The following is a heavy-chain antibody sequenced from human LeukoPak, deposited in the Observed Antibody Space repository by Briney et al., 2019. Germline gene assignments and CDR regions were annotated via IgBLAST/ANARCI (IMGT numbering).Heavy chain of an antibody. CDR1: GGSISSSNW. CDR2: IYDSGSN. V-gene: IGHV4-4*02. J-gene: IGHJ2*01. Sequence: SETLSLTCAGSGGSISSSNWGGWVRQPRGKGLERIGEIYDSGSNNYNPSGKSRVTISVYKSKNQSSLKLSSVTAADTAVYYCARDQGWLVGGNWYFDLWGRGTLVTVSS. CDR3: ARDQGWLVGGNWYFDL. D-gene: IGHD6-19*01.